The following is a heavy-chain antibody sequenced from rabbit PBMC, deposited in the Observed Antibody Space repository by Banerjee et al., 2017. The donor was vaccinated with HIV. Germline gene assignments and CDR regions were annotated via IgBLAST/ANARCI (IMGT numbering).Heavy chain of an antibody. D-gene: IGHD7-1*01. J-gene: IGHJ6*01. CDR1: GFSFSTSYW. V-gene: IGHV1S45*01. CDR2: IYTGSSGST. CDR3: ARSAATYYYAGYAYGMDL. Sequence: QEQLVESGGDLVKPEGSLTLTCTASGFSFSTSYWICWVRQAPGKGLEWIACIYTGSSGSTYYASWAKGRFTISKTSSTTMTLQMTSLTAADTATYFCARSAATYYYAGYAYGMDLWGPETLVT.